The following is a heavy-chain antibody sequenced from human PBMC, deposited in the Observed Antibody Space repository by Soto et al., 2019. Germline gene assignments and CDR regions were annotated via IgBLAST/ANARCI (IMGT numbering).Heavy chain of an antibody. V-gene: IGHV3-23*01. Sequence: LRLSCATSGLTFSNYAMSWVRQAPGGGLEWVSSMSGSSSTTYYADSVKGRFTISRDRSKNTLYLQMSSLRAEDTALYYCAKNQERELPRVIDFWGQGTLVTVS. J-gene: IGHJ4*02. CDR1: GLTFSNYA. CDR2: MSGSSSTT. D-gene: IGHD1-7*01. CDR3: AKNQERELPRVIDF.